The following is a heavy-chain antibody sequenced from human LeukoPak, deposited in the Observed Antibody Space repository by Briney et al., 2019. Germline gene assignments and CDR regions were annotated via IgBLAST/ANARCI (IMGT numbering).Heavy chain of an antibody. CDR2: INPSSGGT. Sequence: ASVKVSCKASGGTFSSYAISWVRQAPGQGLEWMGRINPSSGGTNYAQKFQGRVTMTRDTSISTAYMELSRLRSDDTAVYYCARGIVVVPAAKNWFDPWGQGTLVTVSS. J-gene: IGHJ5*02. D-gene: IGHD2-2*01. V-gene: IGHV1-2*06. CDR3: ARGIVVVPAAKNWFDP. CDR1: GGTFSSYA.